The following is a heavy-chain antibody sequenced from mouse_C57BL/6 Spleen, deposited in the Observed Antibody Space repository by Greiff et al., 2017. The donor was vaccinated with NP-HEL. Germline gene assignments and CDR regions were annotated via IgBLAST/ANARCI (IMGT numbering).Heavy chain of an antibody. CDR3: ARGGITTVVAPFDY. J-gene: IGHJ2*01. CDR1: GYAFSSSW. D-gene: IGHD1-1*01. V-gene: IGHV1-82*01. Sequence: VQLQESGPELVKPGASVKISCKASGYAFSSSWMNWVKQRPGKGLEWIGRIYPGDGDTNYNGKFKGKATLTADKSSSTAYMQLSSLTSEDSAVYFWARGGITTVVAPFDYWGQGTTLTVSS. CDR2: IYPGDGDT.